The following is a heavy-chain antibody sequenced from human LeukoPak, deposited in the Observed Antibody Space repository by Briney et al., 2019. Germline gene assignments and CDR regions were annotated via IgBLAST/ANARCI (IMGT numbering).Heavy chain of an antibody. J-gene: IGHJ3*02. Sequence: PGGSLRLSCAASGFTFSSYAMHWVRQAPGKGLEWVAVISYDGSNKYYADSVKGRFTISRDNSKNTLYLQMNSLRAEDTAVYYCARGVMVTHDAFDIWGQGTMVTVSS. CDR3: ARGVMVTHDAFDI. CDR1: GFTFSSYA. D-gene: IGHD2-21*02. CDR2: ISYDGSNK. V-gene: IGHV3-30-3*01.